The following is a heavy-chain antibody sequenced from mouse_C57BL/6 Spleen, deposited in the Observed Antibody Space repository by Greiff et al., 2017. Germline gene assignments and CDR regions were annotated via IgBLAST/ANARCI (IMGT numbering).Heavy chain of an antibody. V-gene: IGHV1-69*01. Sequence: QVQLQQPGAELVMPGASVKLSCKASGYTFTSYWMHWVKQRPGQGLEWIGEIDPSDSYTNYNQKFKGKSTLTVDKSSSTAYMQLSSLTSEDSAVYYCARSAGGNYYSDYWGQGTTLTVSS. CDR1: GYTFTSYW. J-gene: IGHJ2*01. CDR2: IDPSDSYT. D-gene: IGHD2-1*01. CDR3: ARSAGGNYYSDY.